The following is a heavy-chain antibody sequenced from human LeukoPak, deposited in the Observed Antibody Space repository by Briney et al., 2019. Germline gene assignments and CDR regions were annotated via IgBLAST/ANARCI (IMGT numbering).Heavy chain of an antibody. D-gene: IGHD1-26*01. CDR1: GGSFSGYY. J-gene: IGHJ4*02. V-gene: IGHV4-34*01. CDR3: ARGRWISGSYYNFDY. Sequence: SETLSLTCAVYGGSFSGYYWSWIRQPPGKGLEWIATINYSGTPHYNPSLKSRVTISSDTSNNHFSLNLNSVTAADTAVYYCARGRWISGSYYNFDYWGQGTLVTVSS. CDR2: INYSGTP.